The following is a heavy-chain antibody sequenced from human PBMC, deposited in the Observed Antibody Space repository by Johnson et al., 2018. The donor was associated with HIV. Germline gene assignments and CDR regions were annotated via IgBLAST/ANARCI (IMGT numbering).Heavy chain of an antibody. Sequence: QVQLVESGGGVVRPGGSLRLSCAASGFTFDDYGMSWVRQAPGKGLEWVAVISYYGSNKYYADSVKGRFTISRDNSKNTPYLQMSSLKAEDATLYYCARDGSGYCSGAFDIWGQGTMVTVSS. CDR1: GFTFDDYG. J-gene: IGHJ3*02. V-gene: IGHV3-30*03. CDR2: ISYYGSNK. D-gene: IGHD2-15*01. CDR3: ARDGSGYCSGAFDI.